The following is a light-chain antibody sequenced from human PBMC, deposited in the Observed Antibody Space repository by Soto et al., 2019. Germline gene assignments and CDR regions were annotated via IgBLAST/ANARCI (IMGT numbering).Light chain of an antibody. Sequence: QSALTKPDSVSGSPGQSITIACTGTSSDIGGYNFVSWYQQHPGKAPKLLIYDVGHRPSGVSNRFSGSKSGNTASLTISGLQAEDEAHYYCNSYRTVSTYVFVTGTKVTVL. J-gene: IGLJ1*01. V-gene: IGLV2-14*01. CDR1: SSDIGGYNF. CDR3: NSYRTVSTYV. CDR2: DVG.